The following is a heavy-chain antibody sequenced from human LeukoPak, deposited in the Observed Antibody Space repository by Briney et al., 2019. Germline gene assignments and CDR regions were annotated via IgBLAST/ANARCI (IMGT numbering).Heavy chain of an antibody. CDR2: IIPIIGTA. CDR3: ARVGGYYGDYVGYFDY. V-gene: IGHV1-69*13. Sequence: ASVKVSCKASGGTFNRYAISWVRQAPGQGLEWMGGIIPIIGTANYAQKFQGRVTITADESTSTAYMELSSLRSEDTAVYYCARVGGYYGDYVGYFDYWGQGTLVTVSS. J-gene: IGHJ4*02. D-gene: IGHD4-17*01. CDR1: GGTFNRYA.